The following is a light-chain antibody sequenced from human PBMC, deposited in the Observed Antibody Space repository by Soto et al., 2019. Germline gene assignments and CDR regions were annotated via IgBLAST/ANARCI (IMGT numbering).Light chain of an antibody. J-gene: IGLJ1*01. V-gene: IGLV2-14*03. CDR1: SSDVGRYNY. CDR2: DVS. CDR3: SSYKSSSTYL. Sequence: QSVLTQPASVSASPGQSITISCTGTSSDVGRYNYVSWYQQYPGKAPKLILYDVSKRPSGVADRFAGSKSDNTASLTISGLQPEDEADYYCSSYKSSSTYLFGTGTKLTVL.